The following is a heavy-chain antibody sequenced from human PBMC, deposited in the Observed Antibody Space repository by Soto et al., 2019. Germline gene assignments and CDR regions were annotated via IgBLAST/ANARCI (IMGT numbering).Heavy chain of an antibody. CDR3: ARHSPYCGGDCYSYDY. CDR2: IYYSGST. Sequence: QVQLQESGPGLVKSSETLSLTCTVSGGSISSYYWSWIRQPPGKGLEWIGYIYYSGSTNYNPSLKSRVTRSVDTSKTQFSLKLSSVTAADTAVYYCARHSPYCGGDCYSYDYWGQGTLVTVSS. V-gene: IGHV4-59*08. J-gene: IGHJ4*02. CDR1: GGSISSYY. D-gene: IGHD2-21*02.